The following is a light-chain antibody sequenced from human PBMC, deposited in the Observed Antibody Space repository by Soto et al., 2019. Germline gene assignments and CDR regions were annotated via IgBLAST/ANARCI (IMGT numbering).Light chain of an antibody. CDR3: SSYTSSSTFLWV. V-gene: IGLV2-14*01. Sequence: QSALTQPASVSGSPGQSITISCTGTSSDVGGYNYVSWYQQHPGKAPKLMIYDVSNRPSGVSNRFSGSKSGNTASLTISGLQAEDEADYYCSSYTSSSTFLWVFGGGTKVTVL. CDR2: DVS. J-gene: IGLJ3*02. CDR1: SSDVGGYNY.